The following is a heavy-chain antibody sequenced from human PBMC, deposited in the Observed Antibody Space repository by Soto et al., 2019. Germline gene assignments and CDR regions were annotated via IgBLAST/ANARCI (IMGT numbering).Heavy chain of an antibody. V-gene: IGHV3-13*01. J-gene: IGHJ2*01. CDR3: ARGLGSFWYFDL. CDR1: GFTFSSYD. D-gene: IGHD3-10*01. Sequence: GGSLRLSCAASGFTFSSYDMHWVRHLTGKGLEWVSAIGPAGDTYYPGSVKGRFTISRENAKNSLSLQMNSLRAEDTAVYYCARGLGSFWYFDLWGRGTLVTVSS. CDR2: IGPAGDT.